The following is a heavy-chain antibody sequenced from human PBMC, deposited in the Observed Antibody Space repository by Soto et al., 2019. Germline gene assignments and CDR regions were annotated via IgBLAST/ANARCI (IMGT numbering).Heavy chain of an antibody. CDR2: IYYSGYT. Sequence: SETLSLPWTVSGGTPRRSSYYLGWIRPPPGKGLEWIGSIYYSGYTYYNPSLKSRVTISVDTSKNQFSLKLSSVTAADTAVYYCARHNGPLYVGYYYDMDVWGQGTTVTVSS. CDR1: GGTPRRSSYY. D-gene: IGHD3-16*01. J-gene: IGHJ6*02. V-gene: IGHV4-39*01. CDR3: ARHNGPLYVGYYYDMDV.